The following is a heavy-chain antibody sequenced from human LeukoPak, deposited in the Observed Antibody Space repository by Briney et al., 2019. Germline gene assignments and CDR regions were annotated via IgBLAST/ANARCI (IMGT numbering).Heavy chain of an antibody. Sequence: GSLRLSCAASGFTFSSYAMSWVRQAPGKGLEWVSAISGSGGSTYYADSVKGRFTISRDNSKSTLYIQMNSLRAEDTAVYYCARGLGDLDYWGQGTLVTVSS. CDR1: GFTFSSYA. V-gene: IGHV3-23*01. CDR3: ARGLGDLDY. CDR2: ISGSGGST. J-gene: IGHJ4*02. D-gene: IGHD1-26*01.